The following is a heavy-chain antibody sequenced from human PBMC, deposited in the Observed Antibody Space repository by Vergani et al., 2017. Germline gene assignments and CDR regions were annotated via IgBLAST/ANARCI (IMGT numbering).Heavy chain of an antibody. Sequence: EVQLVESGGGLVQPGGSVRLSCAASGFTFSACPMTWVRQAPGKGLEWVSAISARYPSTYYADSVKGRFTISRDNSKNTLYLQMNSLRAEDTAVYYCAKYLWCGELPNPFDPWGQGTLVTVSS. CDR3: AKYLWCGELPNPFDP. V-gene: IGHV3-23*04. CDR1: GFTFSACP. CDR2: ISARYPST. J-gene: IGHJ5*02. D-gene: IGHD3-10*01.